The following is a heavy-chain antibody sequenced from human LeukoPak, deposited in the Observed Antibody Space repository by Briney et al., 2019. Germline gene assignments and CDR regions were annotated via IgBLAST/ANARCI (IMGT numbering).Heavy chain of an antibody. CDR3: ARDSGKARSDS. Sequence: SETLSLTCTVSDGSISRSGYYWGWSRQPPGKGLEWIGTISYSGNTYYNPSLKSRVTISVDTSKNQFSLNLNSVTAADTAVYYCARDSGKARSDSWGQGTLVTVSS. CDR2: ISYSGNT. V-gene: IGHV4-39*02. D-gene: IGHD4-23*01. CDR1: DGSISRSGYY. J-gene: IGHJ5*01.